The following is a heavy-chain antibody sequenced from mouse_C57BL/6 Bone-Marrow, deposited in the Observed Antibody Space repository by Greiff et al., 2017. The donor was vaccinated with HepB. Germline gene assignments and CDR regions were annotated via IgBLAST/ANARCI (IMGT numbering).Heavy chain of an antibody. D-gene: IGHD1-3*01. Sequence: QVHVKQSGAELVRPGASVTLSCKASGYTFTDYEMHWVKQTPVHGLEWIGAIDPETGGTAYNQKFKGKAILTADKSSSTAYMELRSLTSEDSAVYYCPRGSYYFDYWGQGTTLTVSS. V-gene: IGHV1-15*01. CDR3: PRGSYYFDY. CDR2: IDPETGGT. CDR1: GYTFTDYE. J-gene: IGHJ2*01.